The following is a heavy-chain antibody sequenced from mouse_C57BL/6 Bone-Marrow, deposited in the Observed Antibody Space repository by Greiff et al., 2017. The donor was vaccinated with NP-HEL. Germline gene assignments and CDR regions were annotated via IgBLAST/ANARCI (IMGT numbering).Heavy chain of an antibody. J-gene: IGHJ4*01. V-gene: IGHV14-4*01. CDR2: IDPENGDT. CDR3: TRKGVYDYYAMDY. Sequence: EVQLQESGAELVRPGASVELSCTASGFNIKDDYMHWVKQRPEQGLEWIGWIDPENGDTEYASKFQGKATITADTSSNTAYLQLSSLTSEDTAVYYCTRKGVYDYYAMDYWGQGTSVTVSS. D-gene: IGHD2-3*01. CDR1: GFNIKDDY.